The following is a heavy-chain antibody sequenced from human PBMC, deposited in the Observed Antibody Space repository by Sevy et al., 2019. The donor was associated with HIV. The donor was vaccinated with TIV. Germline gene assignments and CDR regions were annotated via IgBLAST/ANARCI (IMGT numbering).Heavy chain of an antibody. CDR1: GYTFTGYY. Sequence: ASVKVSCKASGYTFTGYYMHWVRQAPGQGLEWMGWINPNSGGTNYAQKFQGRVTMTRDTSISKAYMELSRLRSDDTAVYYCATQSITMIVVVNDAFDIWGQGTMVTVSS. CDR3: ATQSITMIVVVNDAFDI. D-gene: IGHD3-22*01. V-gene: IGHV1-2*02. CDR2: INPNSGGT. J-gene: IGHJ3*02.